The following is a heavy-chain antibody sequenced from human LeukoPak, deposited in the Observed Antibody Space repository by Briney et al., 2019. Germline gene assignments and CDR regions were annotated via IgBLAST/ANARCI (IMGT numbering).Heavy chain of an antibody. V-gene: IGHV3-23*01. D-gene: IGHD6-19*01. Sequence: GGSLRLSCAASGFNFTSYLMTWVRQAPGKGLEWVSGISSFGGRTYYADSVKGRFTISRDNSKNTLHLQMSSLRADDTAVYYCAGAGVAGQVIDYWGQGTLVTVSS. J-gene: IGHJ4*02. CDR1: GFNFTSYL. CDR3: AGAGVAGQVIDY. CDR2: ISSFGGRT.